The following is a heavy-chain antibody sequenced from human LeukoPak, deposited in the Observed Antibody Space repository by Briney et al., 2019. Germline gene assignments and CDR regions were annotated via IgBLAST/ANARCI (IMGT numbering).Heavy chain of an antibody. D-gene: IGHD3-22*01. CDR3: AREVNMIVVVSDAFDI. V-gene: IGHV1-69*05. J-gene: IGHJ3*02. CDR1: GGTFSSYA. CDR2: IIPIFGTA. Sequence: SVKVSCKASGGTFSSYAISWVRQAPGQGLEWMGGIIPIFGTANYAQKFQGRVTITTDESTSTAYMELSSLRSEDTAVYYCAREVNMIVVVSDAFDIWGQGTMVTVSS.